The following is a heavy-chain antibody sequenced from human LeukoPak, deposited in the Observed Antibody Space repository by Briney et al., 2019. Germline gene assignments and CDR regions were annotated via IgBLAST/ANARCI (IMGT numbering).Heavy chain of an antibody. CDR2: IYSGGST. J-gene: IGHJ6*02. CDR3: ARVGEIYYGMDV. Sequence: GGSLRLSCAASGFTVSSNYMSWVRQAPGNGLEWVSVIYSGGSTYYADSVKGRFTISRDNSKNTLYLQMNSLRAEDTAVYYCARVGEIYYGMDVWGQGTTVTVSS. CDR1: GFTVSSNY. V-gene: IGHV3-66*01. D-gene: IGHD5-24*01.